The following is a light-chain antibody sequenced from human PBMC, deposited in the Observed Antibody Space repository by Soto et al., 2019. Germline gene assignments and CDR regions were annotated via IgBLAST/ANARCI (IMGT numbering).Light chain of an antibody. J-gene: IGKJ1*01. CDR2: AAS. Sequence: EIVLTQSPATLSVSPGERATLSCRASQSVSSNVAWYQQKPGQAPRLLIYAASTRPTGIPARFSGSGSETDFTLTICSLQSEDFAVYYCQPYTNWPWTFGQGTKVKIK. CDR1: QSVSSN. CDR3: QPYTNWPWT. V-gene: IGKV3-15*01.